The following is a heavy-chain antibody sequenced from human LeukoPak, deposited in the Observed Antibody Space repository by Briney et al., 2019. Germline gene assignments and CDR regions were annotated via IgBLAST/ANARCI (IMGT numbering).Heavy chain of an antibody. J-gene: IGHJ4*02. D-gene: IGHD2-2*01. Sequence: GGSLRLSCAASGFTFSDYYMSWIRQAPGKGLEWVGFIRTKGYGGTTEYAASVKGRFTISRDDSKSIAYLQMNSLKTEDTAVYYCTRDDRYCSTTSCSYFDYWGQGTLVTVSS. V-gene: IGHV3-71*01. CDR1: GFTFSDYY. CDR3: TRDDRYCSTTSCSYFDY. CDR2: IRTKGYGGTT.